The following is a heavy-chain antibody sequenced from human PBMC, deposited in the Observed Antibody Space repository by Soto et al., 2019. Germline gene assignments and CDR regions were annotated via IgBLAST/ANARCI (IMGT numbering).Heavy chain of an antibody. CDR2: ISYDGSNK. J-gene: IGHJ3*02. Sequence: PGGSLRLSCAASGFTFSSYAMHWVRQAPGNGLERVAVISYDGSNKYYADSVKGRFTNSRDNSKNTLYLQMNSLRAEDTAVYYCARVPATATRDAFDIWGQGTMVTVSS. CDR1: GFTFSSYA. V-gene: IGHV3-30-3*01. CDR3: ARVPATATRDAFDI. D-gene: IGHD2-15*01.